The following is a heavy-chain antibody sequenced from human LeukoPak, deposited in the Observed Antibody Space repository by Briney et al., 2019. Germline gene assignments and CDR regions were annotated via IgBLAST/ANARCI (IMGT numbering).Heavy chain of an antibody. V-gene: IGHV1-18*01. Sequence: ASVKVSCKASGYTFTLYGITWVRQAPGQGLEWMGWISAYNGNTNYAQKLQGRVTMTTDTSTSTAYMELRSLRSDDTAVYYCARERRYSSSWYVGRTYYYYMDVWGKGTTVTISS. CDR2: ISAYNGNT. D-gene: IGHD6-13*01. CDR3: ARERRYSSSWYVGRTYYYYMDV. J-gene: IGHJ6*03. CDR1: GYTFTLYG.